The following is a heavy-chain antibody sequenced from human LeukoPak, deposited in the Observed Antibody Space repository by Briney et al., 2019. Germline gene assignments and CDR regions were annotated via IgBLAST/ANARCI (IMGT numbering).Heavy chain of an antibody. V-gene: IGHV4-4*02. D-gene: IGHD2/OR15-2a*01. J-gene: IGHJ4*02. CDR3: TRENRPFCPFAY. CDR2: ISHDGAT. CDR1: GGSIDITNY. Sequence: SETLSLTCGVSGGSIDITNYWSWVRQAPGKGLEWIGGISHDGATNYNPSLRSRVAMSLDRANNQFSLSLTSVTAADTAVYYCTRENRPFCPFAYWGQGVLVTVSS.